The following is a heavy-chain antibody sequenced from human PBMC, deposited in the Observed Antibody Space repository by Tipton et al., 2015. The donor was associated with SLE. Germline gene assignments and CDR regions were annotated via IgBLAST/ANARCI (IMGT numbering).Heavy chain of an antibody. CDR2: ISYDGSNK. Sequence: SLRLSCAASGFTFSSYAMHWVRQAPGKGLEWVAVISYDGSNKYYADSVKGRFTISRDNSKNTLYLQMNSLRAEDTAVYYCAKDLGATPDAFDIWGQGTMVTVSS. J-gene: IGHJ3*02. CDR3: AKDLGATPDAFDI. CDR1: GFTFSSYA. V-gene: IGHV3-30-3*01. D-gene: IGHD5-12*01.